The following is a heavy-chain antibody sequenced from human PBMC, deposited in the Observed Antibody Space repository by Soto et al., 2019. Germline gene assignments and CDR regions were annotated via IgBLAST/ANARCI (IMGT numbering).Heavy chain of an antibody. CDR3: ARLAAAHAFDI. Sequence: WGSLRLSCAASGFTVSSNYMSWVRQAPGKGLEWVSVIYSGGSTYYADSVKGRFTISRDNSKNTLYLQMNSLRAEDTAVYYCARLAAAHAFDIWGQGTMVTVSS. J-gene: IGHJ3*02. V-gene: IGHV3-53*01. CDR1: GFTVSSNY. D-gene: IGHD6-13*01. CDR2: IYSGGST.